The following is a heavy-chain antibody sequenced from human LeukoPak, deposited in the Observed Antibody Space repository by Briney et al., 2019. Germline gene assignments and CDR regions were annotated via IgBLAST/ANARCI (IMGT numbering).Heavy chain of an antibody. CDR3: ATDVTGAAPYDF. J-gene: IGHJ4*02. CDR1: GYSLSELS. V-gene: IGHV1-24*01. D-gene: IGHD2-21*02. CDR2: FDPEDDEP. Sequence: GPSVKVSCKVSGYSLSELSIHRVRQAPGTGLEWMGGFDPEDDEPIYAQSLQGRVTMTEDTSTDAAYMELSGLTSDDAAVYYCATDVTGAAPYDFWGQGTLVTVS.